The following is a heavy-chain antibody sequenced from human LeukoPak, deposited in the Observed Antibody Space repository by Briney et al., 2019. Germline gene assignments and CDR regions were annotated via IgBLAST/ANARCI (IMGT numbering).Heavy chain of an antibody. CDR1: GFSFGIYW. CDR2: INEDGSEK. J-gene: IGHJ4*02. D-gene: IGHD3-22*01. Sequence: GGSLRLSCEGTGFSFGIYWMSWVRQAPGKGLEWVANINEDGSEKYYVDSVKGRFTISRDNGKNALYLQMKSLRAEDTAVYYCARNEDYSDSTGYYPTFYLDSWGQGTLVTVSS. V-gene: IGHV3-7*01. CDR3: ARNEDYSDSTGYYPTFYLDS.